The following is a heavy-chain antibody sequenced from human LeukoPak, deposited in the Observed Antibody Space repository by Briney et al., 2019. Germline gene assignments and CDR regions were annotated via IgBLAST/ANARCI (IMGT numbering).Heavy chain of an antibody. D-gene: IGHD6-13*01. CDR2: INHSGST. J-gene: IGHJ4*02. CDR1: GGSFSGXY. V-gene: IGHV4-34*01. Sequence: KPSEXXXXXXAXYGGSFSGXYWSWIRQPPGKGGEWSGEINHSGSTNYNPSLKRRVTISVETSKKEFSLKRSSVTAADTAVYYCARNQYSSSWYVDWGQGTLVTVSS. CDR3: ARNQYSSSWYVD.